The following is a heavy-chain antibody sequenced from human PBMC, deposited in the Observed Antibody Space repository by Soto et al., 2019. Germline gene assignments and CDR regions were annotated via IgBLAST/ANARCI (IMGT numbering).Heavy chain of an antibody. CDR1: GYTFTSFY. CDR3: ARGLTSGDY. Sequence: QVQLVQSGAEVKNPGASVKVSCKASGYTFTSFYIHWVRQAPGQGLEWMSIINPNGGSPNYAQNLQGRVTLTRDTSTNTVYMELSSLRSEDTAVYYCARGLTSGDYWGQGTLVTVSS. V-gene: IGHV1-46*01. CDR2: INPNGGSP. J-gene: IGHJ4*02.